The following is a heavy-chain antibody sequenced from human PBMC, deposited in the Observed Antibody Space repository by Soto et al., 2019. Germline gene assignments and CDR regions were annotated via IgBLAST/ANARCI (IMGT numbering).Heavy chain of an antibody. CDR1: GGSIRSGGYY. J-gene: IGHJ5*02. CDR2: IYYSGST. D-gene: IGHD4-17*01. V-gene: IGHV4-31*03. CDR3: ARDPHGYGDYVHWFDP. Sequence: QVQLQESGPGLVKPSQTLSLTCSVSGGSIRSGGYYWSWIRQHPGKGLEWIGYIYYSGSTYYNPSLKSRVAISVDTSKNQFSLKLSSVTAADTAVYYCARDPHGYGDYVHWFDPWGQGTLVTVSS.